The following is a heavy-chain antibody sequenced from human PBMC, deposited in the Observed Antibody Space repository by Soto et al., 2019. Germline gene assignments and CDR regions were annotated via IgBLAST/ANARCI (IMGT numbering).Heavy chain of an antibody. CDR2: ISYDGSDT. CDR3: ARADGVAYYYGMDV. D-gene: IGHD3-3*01. Sequence: GGSLRLSCAASGFTFSSYAMSWVRQAPGKGLEWVAPISYDGSDTLNADSMKGRFTISRDNSKNTVYLQMNNLRAEDTAVYYCARADGVAYYYGMDVWGQGTTVTVS. J-gene: IGHJ6*02. V-gene: IGHV3-30-3*01. CDR1: GFTFSSYA.